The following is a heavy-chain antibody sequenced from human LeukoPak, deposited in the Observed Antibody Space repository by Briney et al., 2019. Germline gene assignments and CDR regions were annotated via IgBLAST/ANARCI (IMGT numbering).Heavy chain of an antibody. CDR2: IRYDGRSK. CDR3: AKDQDLYCSGGSCHSTLDY. J-gene: IGHJ4*02. D-gene: IGHD2-15*01. V-gene: IGHV3-30*02. Sequence: GGSLRLSCATSGFTFSSYGMHWVRQAPGKGLEWVALIRYDGRSKYYADSVQGRFIISRDTSKNTISLQMNSLKVEDTAVYYCAKDQDLYCSGGSCHSTLDYWGQGTLVTVSP. CDR1: GFTFSSYG.